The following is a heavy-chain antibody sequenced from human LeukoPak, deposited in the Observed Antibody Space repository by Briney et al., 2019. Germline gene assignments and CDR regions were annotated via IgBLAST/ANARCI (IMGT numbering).Heavy chain of an antibody. CDR3: ARVGSGYAPVRFDY. V-gene: IGHV4-38-2*01. CDR2: ISHSGNT. D-gene: IGHD5-12*01. Sequence: KSSETLSLTCAVYGGSFSGYYWGWIRQPPGKGLEWIGSISHSGNTYYNPSLKSRLTISVDTSKNHFSLKLTSMTAADTAVYYCARVGSGYAPVRFDYRGPGTLVTVST. CDR1: GGSFSGYY. J-gene: IGHJ4*02.